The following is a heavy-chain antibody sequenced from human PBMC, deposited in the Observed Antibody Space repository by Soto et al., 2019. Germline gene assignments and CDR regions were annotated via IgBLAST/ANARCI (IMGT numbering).Heavy chain of an antibody. CDR1: GFSFGSYA. CDR2: IGGSGGHT. J-gene: IGHJ4*02. V-gene: IGHV3-23*01. Sequence: EVQLLESGGGLVQPGGSLRLYCAASGFSFGSYAMSWVRQAPGKGLEWVSSIGGSGGHTHYAESVQGRFIISRDYSKKTLSLEMNSLTVDDTAVYFCAKGGPTVIYFDHWGQGRLVSVSS. D-gene: IGHD4-17*01. CDR3: AKGGPTVIYFDH.